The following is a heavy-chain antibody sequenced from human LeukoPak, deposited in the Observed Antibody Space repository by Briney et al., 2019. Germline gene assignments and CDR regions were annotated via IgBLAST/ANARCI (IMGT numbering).Heavy chain of an antibody. CDR2: INHSGST. Sequence: PSETLSLTCAVYGGSFSGYYWSWIRQPPGKGLEWIGEINHSGSTNYNPSLKSRVTISVDTSKNQFSLKLSSVTAADTAVYYCARDHFHYYYYYYMDVWGKGTTVTVSS. D-gene: IGHD3-10*01. V-gene: IGHV4-34*01. CDR1: GGSFSGYY. J-gene: IGHJ6*03. CDR3: ARDHFHYYYYYYMDV.